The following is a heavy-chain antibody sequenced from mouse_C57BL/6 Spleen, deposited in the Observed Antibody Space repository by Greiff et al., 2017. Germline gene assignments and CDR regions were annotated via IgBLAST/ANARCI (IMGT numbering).Heavy chain of an antibody. J-gene: IGHJ2*01. Sequence: VMLVESGAELVKPGASVKISCKASGYAFSSYWMNWVKPRPGKGLAWIGQIYPGDGDTNYNGKFKGKATLTADQSSSTAYVQRSSLTSEDAAVYFCARRDFNYCDYGGQGTALTVSS. CDR3: ARRDFNYCDY. CDR1: GYAFSSYW. D-gene: IGHD3-3*01. V-gene: IGHV1-80*01. CDR2: IYPGDGDT.